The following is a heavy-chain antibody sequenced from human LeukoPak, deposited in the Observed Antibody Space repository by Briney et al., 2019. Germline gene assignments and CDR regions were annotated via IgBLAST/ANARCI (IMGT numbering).Heavy chain of an antibody. V-gene: IGHV3-21*04. CDR1: GFTFSDYD. J-gene: IGHJ4*02. Sequence: PGGSLRLSCAASGFTFSDYDMNWVRQAPGKGLEWVSSISSSSIYVSYADSVKGRYTISRDNAKNSLYLQMNSLRAEDTAVYYCASSHLPYYFDYWGQGTLVTVSS. CDR3: ASSHLPYYFDY. CDR2: ISSSSIYV.